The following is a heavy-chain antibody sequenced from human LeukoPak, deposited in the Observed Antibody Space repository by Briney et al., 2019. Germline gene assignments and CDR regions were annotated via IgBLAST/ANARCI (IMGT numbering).Heavy chain of an antibody. V-gene: IGHV3-33*06. D-gene: IGHD4-17*01. CDR2: IWYSGSNK. CDR1: GFTFSSYG. J-gene: IGHJ4*02. CDR3: AKDATVTTSGSYFDY. Sequence: GSLRLSCAASGFTFSSYGMHWVRQAPGKGLEWVAVIWYSGSNKYYADSVKGRFTISRDNSKNTLYLQMNSLRAEDTAVYYCAKDATVTTSGSYFDYWGQGTLVTVSS.